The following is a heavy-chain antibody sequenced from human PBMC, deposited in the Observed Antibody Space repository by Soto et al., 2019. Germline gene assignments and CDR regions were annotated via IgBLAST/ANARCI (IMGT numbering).Heavy chain of an antibody. CDR3: ARDPHPKYSRSWYNY. V-gene: IGHV1-18*01. Sequence: SKESGYTFTSDGISWVRQAPGQGLEWMGWISAYNGNTNYAQKLQGRVTMTTDTSTSTAYMELRSLRSDDTAVYYCARDPHPKYSRSWYNYCGQGTLVTVSS. D-gene: IGHD6-13*01. J-gene: IGHJ4*02. CDR1: GYTFTSDG. CDR2: ISAYNGNT.